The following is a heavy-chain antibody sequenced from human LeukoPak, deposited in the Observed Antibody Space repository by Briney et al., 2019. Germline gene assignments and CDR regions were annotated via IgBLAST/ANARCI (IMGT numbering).Heavy chain of an antibody. CDR3: ARSMTRGTTVVMADY. CDR2: IWYEGSNK. J-gene: IGHJ4*02. D-gene: IGHD4-23*01. CDR1: GFTFSSYG. Sequence: GGSLRLSCAASGFTFSSYGMHWVRQAPGKGLEWVAVIWYEGSNKYYADSVERRFTISRDNSKNTLYLQMNSLRAEDTAVYYCARSMTRGTTVVMADYGGQGTLVTVSS. V-gene: IGHV3-33*01.